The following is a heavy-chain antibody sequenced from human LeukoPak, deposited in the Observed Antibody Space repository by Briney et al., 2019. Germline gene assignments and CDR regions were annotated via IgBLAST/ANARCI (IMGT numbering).Heavy chain of an antibody. CDR2: IYYSGST. CDR1: GGSISSCY. CDR3: ARVGSGYYYYYYMDV. D-gene: IGHD1-26*01. J-gene: IGHJ6*03. V-gene: IGHV4-59*01. Sequence: SETLSLTCTVSGGSISSCYWSWIRQPPGKGLEWIGYIYYSGSTNYNPSLKSRVTISVDTSKNQFSLKLSSVTAADTAVYYCARVGSGYYYYYYMDVWGKGTTVTVSS.